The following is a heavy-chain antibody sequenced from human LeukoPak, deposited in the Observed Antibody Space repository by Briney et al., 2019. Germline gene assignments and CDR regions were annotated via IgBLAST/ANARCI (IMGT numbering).Heavy chain of an antibody. D-gene: IGHD2-21*02. Sequence: PGGSLRLSCAASGFTFSSYEMNWVRQAPGKGLEWVSYISSSGSTIYYADSVKGRFTISRDNAKNSLYLQMNSLRAEDTAVYYCAREEYCGGDCYPPAEYCQHWGQGTLVTVSS. CDR2: ISSSGSTI. CDR3: AREEYCGGDCYPPAEYCQH. J-gene: IGHJ1*01. CDR1: GFTFSSYE. V-gene: IGHV3-48*03.